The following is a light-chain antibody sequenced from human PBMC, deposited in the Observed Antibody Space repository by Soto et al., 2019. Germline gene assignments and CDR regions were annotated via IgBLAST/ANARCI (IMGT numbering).Light chain of an antibody. Sequence: SYELTPPPSVSVAPGQTARITCGGTNIGSKSVHWYQQKPGQAPVLVVYDDSDRPSGIPERFSGSNSGNTATLTISRVEAGDEADYYCQVWDSSSDHGVFGGGTKLTVL. CDR1: NIGSKS. V-gene: IGLV3-21*02. CDR2: DDS. CDR3: QVWDSSSDHGV. J-gene: IGLJ3*02.